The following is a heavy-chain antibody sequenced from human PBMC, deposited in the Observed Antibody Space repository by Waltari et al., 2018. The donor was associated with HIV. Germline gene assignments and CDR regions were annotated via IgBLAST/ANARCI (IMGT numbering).Heavy chain of an antibody. CDR2: LDPKTGGP. CDR3: ARDISSGWYYLRF. J-gene: IGHJ4*02. D-gene: IGHD6-19*01. V-gene: IGHV1-2*02. CDR1: GYTFTDYY. Sequence: QVQLVQSGAEVKKPGASVKLSCKASGYTFTDYYVHWVRQAPGQGLEWMGWLDPKTGGPNDARKFQARVTMTRDTSISTAYMELDRLTSDDTAVYYCARDISSGWYYLRFWGQGTLLTVSS.